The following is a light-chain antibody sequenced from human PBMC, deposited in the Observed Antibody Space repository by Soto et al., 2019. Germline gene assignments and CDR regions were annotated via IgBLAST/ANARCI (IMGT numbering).Light chain of an antibody. J-gene: IGLJ1*01. CDR2: TNN. CDR1: SSNIGSNT. V-gene: IGLV1-44*01. Sequence: QSVLAQPPSASWTPRQGVTISCSGSSSNIGSNTVNWYQQLPGTAPKLLIYTNNQRPSGVPDRFSGSKSGTSASLAISGLQSEDEADYYCAAWDDSLNGLYVFGTGTKVTVL. CDR3: AAWDDSLNGLYV.